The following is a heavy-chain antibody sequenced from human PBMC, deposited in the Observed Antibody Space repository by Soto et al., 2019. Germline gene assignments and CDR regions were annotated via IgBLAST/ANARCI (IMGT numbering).Heavy chain of an antibody. CDR1: GGTFSSYA. CDR2: IIPIFGTA. J-gene: IGHJ6*02. CDR3: AGDQQSRYYDGMDF. Sequence: QVQLVQSGAEVKKPGSSVKVSCKASGGTFSSYAISWVRQAPGQGLEWMGGIIPIFGTANYAQKFQGRVTSTAGESTSTAYRELSSLRSEDTAVYYCAGDQQSRYYDGMDFWGQGTTITVSS. V-gene: IGHV1-69*12. D-gene: IGHD2-2*01.